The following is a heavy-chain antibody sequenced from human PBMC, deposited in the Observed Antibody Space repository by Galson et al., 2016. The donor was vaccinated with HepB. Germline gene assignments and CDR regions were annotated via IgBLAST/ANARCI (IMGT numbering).Heavy chain of an antibody. J-gene: IGHJ4*02. Sequence: SLRLSCAASGFTFNNYAMSWVRQAPGKGLEWVSGISPDGTSTAYADSVKGRFTISRDNAKNTLYLQINSLRAEDTAVYFCAAHKRQRVSDYEDYWGQGILVSVS. V-gene: IGHV3-23*01. CDR1: GFTFNNYA. D-gene: IGHD6-25*01. CDR2: ISPDGTST. CDR3: AAHKRQRVSDYEDY.